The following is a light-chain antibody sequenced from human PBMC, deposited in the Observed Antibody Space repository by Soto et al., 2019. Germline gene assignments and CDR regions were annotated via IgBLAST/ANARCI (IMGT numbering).Light chain of an antibody. CDR2: DVT. CDR3: CSYTGSLTLV. Sequence: QSALTQPRSVSGSPGQSVTISCTGTSSDVGGYDYVSWYQQHPDKAPKLMIYDVTRRPSGVPDRFSASKSGNTASLTISGLQAEDEADYFCCSYTGSLTLVFGGGTKVTVL. J-gene: IGLJ2*01. V-gene: IGLV2-11*01. CDR1: SSDVGGYDY.